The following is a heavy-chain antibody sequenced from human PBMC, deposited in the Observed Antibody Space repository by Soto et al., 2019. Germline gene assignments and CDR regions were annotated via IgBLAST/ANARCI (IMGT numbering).Heavy chain of an antibody. V-gene: IGHV1-2*04. D-gene: IGHD2-8*01. CDR2: INPNSGGT. J-gene: IGHJ2*01. CDR3: ARDRHCTNGVCPSLGWYFDL. CDR1: GYTLTGYY. Sequence: GASVKVSCKASGYTLTGYYMHWVRQAPGQGLEWMGWINPNSGGTNYAQKFQGWVTMTRDTSISTAYMELSRLRSDDTAVYYCARDRHCTNGVCPSLGWYFDLWGRGTLVTVSS.